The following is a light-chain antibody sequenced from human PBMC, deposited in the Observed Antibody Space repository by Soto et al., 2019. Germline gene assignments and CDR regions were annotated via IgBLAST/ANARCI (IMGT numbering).Light chain of an antibody. V-gene: IGKV1-39*01. CDR1: QSISRN. Sequence: DIQLTQSPSSLSPSVGDRITLSCRASQSISRNLNWYQQMPGKAPSLLIYAARDLQSGVPGRFSGSGSGTECNLTISSLQPEDLATYYCQQRHSTPYTFGQGTKLEI. J-gene: IGKJ2*01. CDR3: QQRHSTPYT. CDR2: AAR.